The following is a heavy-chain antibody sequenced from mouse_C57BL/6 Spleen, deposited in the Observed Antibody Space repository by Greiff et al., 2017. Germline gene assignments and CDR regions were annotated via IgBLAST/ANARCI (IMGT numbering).Heavy chain of an antibody. Sequence: VQRVESGPELVKPGASVKISCKASGYAFSSSWMNWVKQRPGKGLEWIGRIYPGDGDTNYNGKFKGKATLTADKSSSTAYMQLSSLTSEDSAVYFCARDGYYSGFAYWGQGTLVTVSA. CDR1: GYAFSSSW. V-gene: IGHV1-82*01. CDR2: IYPGDGDT. D-gene: IGHD2-3*01. CDR3: ARDGYYSGFAY. J-gene: IGHJ3*01.